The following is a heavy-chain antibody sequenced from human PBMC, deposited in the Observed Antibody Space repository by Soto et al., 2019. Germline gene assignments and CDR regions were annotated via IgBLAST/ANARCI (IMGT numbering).Heavy chain of an antibody. CDR3: ATEGDVADRKAEIYYYGMDV. D-gene: IGHD6-6*01. V-gene: IGHV6-1*01. J-gene: IGHJ6*02. CDR2: TYYRSKWYN. Sequence: SQTLSLTCAISGDSVSSNSAAWNWIRQSPSRGLEWLGRTYYRSKWYNDYAVSVKSRITNNPDASKNQFSLQLNSVTPEDTAVYYCATEGDVADRKAEIYYYGMDVWGQGTTVTVSS. CDR1: GDSVSSNSAA.